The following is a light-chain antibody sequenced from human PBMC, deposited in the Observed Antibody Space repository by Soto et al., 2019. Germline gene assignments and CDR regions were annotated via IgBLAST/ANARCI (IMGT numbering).Light chain of an antibody. CDR2: GAS. CDR3: QQYSNWPYT. V-gene: IGKV3-15*01. Sequence: EIVMTQSPATLSLSPGERVTLSCRASPSVSSKLAWYQQEPGQAPRLLIYGASIRATDIPARFSGSGSGTEFTLTISRLQSEDFAIFYCQQYSNWPYTFGQGTRLE. CDR1: PSVSSK. J-gene: IGKJ5*01.